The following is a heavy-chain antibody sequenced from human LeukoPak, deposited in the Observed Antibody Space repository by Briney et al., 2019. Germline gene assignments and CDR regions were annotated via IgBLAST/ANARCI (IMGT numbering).Heavy chain of an antibody. CDR3: AKARGTSLKYYFDY. Sequence: GGSLRLSCAASGFTFSSNAMTWVRHAPGRGLEWASVITGSGGTIYYAESVKDRFAISRDNSQNTLYLQLNSLRAEDTATYYCAKARGTSLKYYFDYWGQGTLVTVSS. CDR1: GFTFSSNA. J-gene: IGHJ4*02. CDR2: ITGSGGTI. D-gene: IGHD3-16*01. V-gene: IGHV3-23*01.